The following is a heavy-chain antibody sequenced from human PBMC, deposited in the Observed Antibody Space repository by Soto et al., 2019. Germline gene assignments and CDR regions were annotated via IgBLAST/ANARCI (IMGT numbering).Heavy chain of an antibody. CDR2: IYLGDSDT. CDR1: GYSFTSYW. Sequence: GESLKISCKGFGYSFTSYWIGWVRQKPGKGLEWMGIIYLGDSDTTYSPSFQGKVTISAAKSINTAYLQSGSLTASDTAIYYCAQPGSSRVRQNYYSFGMDVWGQGTTVTVSS. V-gene: IGHV5-51*01. D-gene: IGHD6-13*01. J-gene: IGHJ6*02. CDR3: AQPGSSRVRQNYYSFGMDV.